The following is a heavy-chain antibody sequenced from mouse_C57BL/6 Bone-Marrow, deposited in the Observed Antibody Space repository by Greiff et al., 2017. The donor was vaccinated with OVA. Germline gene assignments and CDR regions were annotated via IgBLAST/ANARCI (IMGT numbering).Heavy chain of an antibody. V-gene: IGHV14-4*01. CDR1: GFNIKDDY. CDR2: IDPENGDT. J-gene: IGHJ2*01. D-gene: IGHD2-1*01. CDR3: TAGNYRFDY. Sequence: EVQLVESGAELVRPGASVKLSCTASGFNIKDDYMHWVKQRPEQGLEWIGWIDPENGDTEYASKFQGKATITADTSSNTAYLQLSSLTSEDTAVYYCTAGNYRFDYWGQGTTLTVSS.